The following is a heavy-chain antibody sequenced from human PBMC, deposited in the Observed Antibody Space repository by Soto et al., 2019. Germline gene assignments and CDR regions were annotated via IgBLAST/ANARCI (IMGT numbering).Heavy chain of an antibody. CDR1: GYRFSSYW. CDR3: ARQGSNGAYYYYGMDV. D-gene: IGHD2-8*01. V-gene: IGHV5-51*01. CDR2: IYPGDSDT. Sequence: GESLKISCQGSGYRFSSYWIAWVRQMPGKGLEWMGIIYPGDSDTIYSPSFQGQVTFSVDKSTNTAYLQWSSLKASDTAMYYCARQGSNGAYYYYGMDVWGQGTTVTVSS. J-gene: IGHJ6*02.